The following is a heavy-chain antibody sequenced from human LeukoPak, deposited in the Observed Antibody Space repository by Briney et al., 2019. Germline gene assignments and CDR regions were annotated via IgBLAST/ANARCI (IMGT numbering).Heavy chain of an antibody. CDR3: ATYYYDSSGYYYLGY. CDR1: GFTFSSYG. V-gene: IGHV3-30*03. D-gene: IGHD3-22*01. J-gene: IGHJ4*02. CDR2: ISYDGSNK. Sequence: PGRSLRLSCAASGFTFSSYGMHWVRQAPGKGLEWVAVISYDGSNKYYADSVKGRFTISRDNSKNTLYLQMNSLRAEDTAVYYCATYYYDSSGYYYLGYWGQGTLVTVSS.